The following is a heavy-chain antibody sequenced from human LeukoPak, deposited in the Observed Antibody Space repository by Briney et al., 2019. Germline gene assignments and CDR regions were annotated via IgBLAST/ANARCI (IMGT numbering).Heavy chain of an antibody. CDR2: ISSSSSYI. J-gene: IGHJ2*01. CDR1: GFTFSSYS. Sequence: GGSLRLSCAASGFTFSSYSMNWVRQAPGKGLEWVSSISSSSSYIYYADSVKGRFTIFRDNAKNSLYLQMNSLRAEDTAVYYCARGPGSGYSSSWIDWYFDLWGRGTLVTVSS. V-gene: IGHV3-21*01. CDR3: ARGPGSGYSSSWIDWYFDL. D-gene: IGHD6-13*01.